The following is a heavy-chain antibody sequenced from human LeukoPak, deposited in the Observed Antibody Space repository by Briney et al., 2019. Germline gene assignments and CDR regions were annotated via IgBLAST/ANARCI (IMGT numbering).Heavy chain of an antibody. CDR2: IYYSGST. CDR3: ARHTKHYYDSSGYYGY. J-gene: IGHJ4*02. V-gene: IGHV4-59*08. CDR1: GGSISSYY. D-gene: IGHD3-22*01. Sequence: SETLSLTCTVSGGSISSYYWSWIRQPPGKGLEWIGYIYYSGSTNYNPSLKSRVTISVDTSKNQFSLKLSSVTAADTAVYYCARHTKHYYDSSGYYGYWGQGTLVTVSS.